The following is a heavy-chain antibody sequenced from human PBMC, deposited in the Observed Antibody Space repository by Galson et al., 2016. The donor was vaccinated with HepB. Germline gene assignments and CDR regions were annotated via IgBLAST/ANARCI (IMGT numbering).Heavy chain of an antibody. D-gene: IGHD4-17*01. J-gene: IGHJ6*02. Sequence: SVKVSCKASGYTFTSYYMHWVRQAPGQGLEWMGIINPSGGNTRYAQQFQGRVTMTRDTSTSTVYMEVSSLRSEDTAVYYCARGDYGDYVAYYYYAMDVWGQGTTVTVSS. CDR1: GYTFTSYY. CDR2: INPSGGNT. V-gene: IGHV1-46*01. CDR3: ARGDYGDYVAYYYYAMDV.